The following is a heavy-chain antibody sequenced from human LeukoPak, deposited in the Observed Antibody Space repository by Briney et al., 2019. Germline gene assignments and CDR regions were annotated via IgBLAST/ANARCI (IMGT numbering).Heavy chain of an antibody. D-gene: IGHD6-19*01. CDR2: ISSSSSYI. J-gene: IGHJ5*02. Sequence: GGSLRLSCAASGFTFSSYSMNWVRQAPGKGLEWVSSISSSSSYIYYADSVKGRFTISRDNAKNSLYLQMNSLRAEDTAVYYCARSNSSGWSTFDPWGQGTLVTVSS. V-gene: IGHV3-21*01. CDR3: ARSNSSGWSTFDP. CDR1: GFTFSSYS.